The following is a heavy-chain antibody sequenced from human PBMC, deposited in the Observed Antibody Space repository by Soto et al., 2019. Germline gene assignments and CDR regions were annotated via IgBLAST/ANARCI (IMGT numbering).Heavy chain of an antibody. CDR1: GFTFNNYA. D-gene: IGHD4-17*01. CDR2: ISYHGSNK. V-gene: IGHV3-30-3*01. Sequence: GGCLRLSCTDSGFTFNNYAMHWVRQAPGKGLEWVAVISYHGSNKYYADSVKGRFTISRDNYKNTLYLQMNSLRAEDTAAYYCARVYGDTEGHYGMDVWGPGTTVTVSS. J-gene: IGHJ6*02. CDR3: ARVYGDTEGHYGMDV.